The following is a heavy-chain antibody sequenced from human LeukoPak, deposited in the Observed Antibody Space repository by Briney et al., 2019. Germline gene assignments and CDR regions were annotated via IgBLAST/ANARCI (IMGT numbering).Heavy chain of an antibody. V-gene: IGHV1-18*01. CDR3: ARDLAYYGSGSYADWFDP. CDR1: GYTFTSYG. D-gene: IGHD3-10*01. Sequence: ASVKVSCKASGYTFTSYGISWVRQAPGQGLEWMGWISAYNGNTNYAQKLQGRVTVTTDTSTSTAYMELRSLRSDDTAVYYCARDLAYYGSGSYADWFDPWGQGTLVTVSS. CDR2: ISAYNGNT. J-gene: IGHJ5*02.